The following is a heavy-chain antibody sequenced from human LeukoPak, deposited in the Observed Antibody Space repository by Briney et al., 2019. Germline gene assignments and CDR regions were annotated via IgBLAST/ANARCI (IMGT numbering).Heavy chain of an antibody. Sequence: GASVKVSCKASGGTFSSYAISWVRQAPGQGLEWMGRIIPILGIANYAQKFQGRVTITADKSTSTAYMELGSLRSEDTAVYYCARDTDDFWSGGMDVWGQGTTVTVSS. D-gene: IGHD3-3*01. J-gene: IGHJ6*02. CDR1: GGTFSSYA. CDR2: IIPILGIA. CDR3: ARDTDDFWSGGMDV. V-gene: IGHV1-69*04.